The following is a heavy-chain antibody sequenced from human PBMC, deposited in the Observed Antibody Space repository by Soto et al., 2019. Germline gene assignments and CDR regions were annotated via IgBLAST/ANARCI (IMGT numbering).Heavy chain of an antibody. Sequence: SGTLSLTCIVSGDSISGSSYYWGWIRQPPGKGLEWIASIYYSGSTYYNPSLRSRVTISVDTSMNQISLRLSSVTAADMSIYYCXRHDETPTHRGWRWFDPWGRGTLVTVSS. D-gene: IGHD2-15*01. CDR2: IYYSGST. CDR3: XRHDETPTHRGWRWFDP. CDR1: GDSISGSSYY. V-gene: IGHV4-39*01. J-gene: IGHJ5*02.